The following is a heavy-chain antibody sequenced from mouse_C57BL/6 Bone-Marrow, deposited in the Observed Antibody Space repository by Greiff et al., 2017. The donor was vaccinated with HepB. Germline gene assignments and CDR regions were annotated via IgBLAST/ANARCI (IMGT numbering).Heavy chain of an antibody. CDR1: GYTFTSYW. CDR3: ARPITTDWYFDV. V-gene: IGHV1-50*01. Sequence: QVQLQQPGAELVKPGASVKLSCKASGYTFTSYWLQWVKQRPGQGLVWIGEIDPSDSYTNYNQKFKGKATLTVDTSSSTAYMQLSSLTSEDSAVYYCARPITTDWYFDVWGTGTTVTVSS. J-gene: IGHJ1*03. CDR2: IDPSDSYT. D-gene: IGHD1-1*01.